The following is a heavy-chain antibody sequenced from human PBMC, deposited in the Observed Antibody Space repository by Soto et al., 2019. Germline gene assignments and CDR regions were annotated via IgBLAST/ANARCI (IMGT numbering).Heavy chain of an antibody. V-gene: IGHV5-51*01. CDR1: GYSFTSYW. CDR2: IYPGDSDT. Sequence: PGESLKISCKGSGYSFTSYWIGWVRQMPEKGLEWMGIIYPGDSDTRYSPSFRGQVTISADKSISTAYLQWSSLKASDTAMYYCARLGTTCGGDCYTRVYYYYGMDVWGQGTTVTVSS. CDR3: ARLGTTCGGDCYTRVYYYYGMDV. D-gene: IGHD2-21*02. J-gene: IGHJ6*02.